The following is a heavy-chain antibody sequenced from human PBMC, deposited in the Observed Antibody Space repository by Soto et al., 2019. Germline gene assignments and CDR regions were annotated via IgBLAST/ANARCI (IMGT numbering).Heavy chain of an antibody. D-gene: IGHD6-19*01. Sequence: PSETLSLTCVVSGRSITSSHWSWVRQFAGKGLEWIAYTAYPGNTNYNPSLQSRVTISMDTSKNQLSLKLTSMTEADTAVYYCARDMHAGCTHYFDPWGQGTLVTVSS. CDR3: ARDMHAGCTHYFDP. CDR1: GRSITSSH. V-gene: IGHV4-59*01. J-gene: IGHJ5*02. CDR2: TAYPGNT.